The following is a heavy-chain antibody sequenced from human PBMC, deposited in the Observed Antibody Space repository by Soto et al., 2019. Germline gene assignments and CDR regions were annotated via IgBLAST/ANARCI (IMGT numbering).Heavy chain of an antibody. CDR1: GFTFSSYA. V-gene: IGHV3-23*01. J-gene: IGHJ4*02. Sequence: GGSLRLSCAASGFTFSSYAMSWVRQAPGKGLEWVSAISGSGGSTSYADSVEGRFTISRDNSKNTLYLQMNSLRAEDTAVYYCAKGSGDPHFDYWGQGTLVTVSS. CDR3: AKGSGDPHFDY. CDR2: ISGSGGST.